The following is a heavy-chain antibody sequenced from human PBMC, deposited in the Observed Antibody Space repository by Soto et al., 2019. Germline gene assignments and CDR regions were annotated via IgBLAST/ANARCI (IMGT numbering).Heavy chain of an antibody. CDR3: ARGGDGYSTYYFDY. V-gene: IGHV1-2*02. CDR2: INPNSGGT. CDR1: RYTFTGYY. Sequence: ASVKVSCKASRYTFTGYYIHWVRQAPGQGLEWMGWINPNSGGTNYAQKFQGRVTMTRDTSISTAYMELSRLRSDDTAVYYCARGGDGYSTYYFDYWGQGTLVTVSS. J-gene: IGHJ4*02. D-gene: IGHD5-18*01.